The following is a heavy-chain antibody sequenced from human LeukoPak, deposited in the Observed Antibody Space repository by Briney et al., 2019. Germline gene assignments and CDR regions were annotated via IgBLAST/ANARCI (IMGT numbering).Heavy chain of an antibody. CDR2: INPNSGGT. CDR1: GYTFTGYY. Sequence: EASVKVSCKASGYTFTGYYMHWVRQAPGQGLEWMGWINPNSGGTNYAQKFQGRVTMTRDTSISTAYMELSRLRSDDTAVYYCASLSSGWPYYYYYYMDVWGKGTTVTVSS. CDR3: ASLSSGWPYYYYYYMDV. J-gene: IGHJ6*03. D-gene: IGHD6-19*01. V-gene: IGHV1-2*02.